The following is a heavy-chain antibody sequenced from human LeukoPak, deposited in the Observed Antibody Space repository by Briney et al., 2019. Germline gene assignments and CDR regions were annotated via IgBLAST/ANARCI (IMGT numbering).Heavy chain of an antibody. J-gene: IGHJ4*02. CDR2: ISYDGDKT. Sequence: GRSLRLSCAASGFTFSNYGIHWVRQAPGKGLEWVTLISYDGDKTYYVGSVKGRFTISRDDAKNSLYLQSLYLQMNSLRAEDTAVYYCARAHYSSFDYWGQGTLVTVSS. CDR3: ARAHYSSFDY. D-gene: IGHD3-22*01. CDR1: GFTFSNYG. V-gene: IGHV3-30*03.